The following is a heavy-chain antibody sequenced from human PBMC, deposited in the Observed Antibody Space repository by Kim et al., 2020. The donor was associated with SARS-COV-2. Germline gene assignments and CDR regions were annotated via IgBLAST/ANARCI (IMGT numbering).Heavy chain of an antibody. Sequence: SLKGRLTIAKDNAKNTLYLQMNSLRPEVTAVYYCARAGDYDNRGYYVFFHHWGQGALVTVSA. V-gene: IGHV3-74*01. D-gene: IGHD3-22*01. CDR3: ARAGDYDNRGYYVFFHH. J-gene: IGHJ1*01.